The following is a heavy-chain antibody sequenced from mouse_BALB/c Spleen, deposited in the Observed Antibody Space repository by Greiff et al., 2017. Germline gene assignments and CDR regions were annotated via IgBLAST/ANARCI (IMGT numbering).Heavy chain of an antibody. CDR2: INPYNGAT. Sequence: EVQLQQSGPELVKPGASVKISCKASGYSFTGYYMHWVKQSHVKSLEWIGRINPYNGATSYNQNFKDKASLTVDKSSSTAYMELHSLTSEDSAVYYCARPITTVVVGDYAMDYWGQGTSVTVSS. CDR3: ARPITTVVVGDYAMDY. CDR1: GYSFTGYY. D-gene: IGHD1-1*01. J-gene: IGHJ4*01. V-gene: IGHV1-31*01.